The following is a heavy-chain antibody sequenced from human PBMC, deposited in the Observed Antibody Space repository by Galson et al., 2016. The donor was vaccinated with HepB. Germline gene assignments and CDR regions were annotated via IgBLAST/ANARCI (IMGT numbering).Heavy chain of an antibody. V-gene: IGHV3-53*01. CDR3: ANIKFGGDWFDP. J-gene: IGHJ5*02. D-gene: IGHD3-16*01. Sequence: SLRLSCAASGFTVSSTYMSWVRQAPGKGLEWVSAIAESGDNTYYADSVTGRFSIPRDNSKSTLYLQMNSLTAEDTAVYYCANIKFGGDWFDPWGQGTLVTVSS. CDR1: GFTVSSTY. CDR2: IAESGDNT.